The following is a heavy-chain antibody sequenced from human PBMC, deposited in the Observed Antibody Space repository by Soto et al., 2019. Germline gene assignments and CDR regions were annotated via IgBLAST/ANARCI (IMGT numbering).Heavy chain of an antibody. D-gene: IGHD3-16*01. CDR2: IYYSGTT. J-gene: IGHJ6*02. Sequence: QLQLQESGPGLVKPSETLSLTCTVSGGSISSNSYYWAWIRQPPVKGLEWIGNIYYSGTTYYNPSLKSRVTISVDTSKNQFSLKLSSVTAADTAVYYCARHKGGYYSGVDVWGQGTTVTVSS. CDR1: GGSISSNSYY. CDR3: ARHKGGYYSGVDV. V-gene: IGHV4-39*01.